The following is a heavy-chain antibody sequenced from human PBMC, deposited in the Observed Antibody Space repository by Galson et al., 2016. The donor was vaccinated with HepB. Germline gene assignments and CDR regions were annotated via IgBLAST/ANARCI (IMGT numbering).Heavy chain of an antibody. D-gene: IGHD3-10*01. CDR2: IYFSGST. J-gene: IGHJ4*02. CDR3: ARHTLNYYDSGSYLFDY. V-gene: IGHV4-39*01. Sequence: SETLSLTCTVTGGSITSNSYYWGWLRQPPGKGLEWIGSIYFSGSTYYNPSLKSRVAISIDTSKDQFSLELSSLTAADTAVYYCARHTLNYYDSGSYLFDYWGQGILATVSS. CDR1: GGSITSNSYY.